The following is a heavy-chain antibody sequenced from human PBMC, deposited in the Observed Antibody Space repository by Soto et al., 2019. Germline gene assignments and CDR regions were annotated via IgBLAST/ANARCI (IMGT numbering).Heavy chain of an antibody. D-gene: IGHD3-22*01. CDR2: IIPIFGTA. V-gene: IGHV1-69*13. J-gene: IGHJ5*02. CDR1: GGTFSSYA. CDR3: ARAPPVDYYDSSGSNWFDP. Sequence: VASVKVSCKASGGTFSSYAISWVRQAPGQGLEWMGGIIPIFGTANYAQKFQGRVTITADESTSTAYMELSSLRSEDTAVYYCARAPPVDYYDSSGSNWFDPWGQGTLVTVSS.